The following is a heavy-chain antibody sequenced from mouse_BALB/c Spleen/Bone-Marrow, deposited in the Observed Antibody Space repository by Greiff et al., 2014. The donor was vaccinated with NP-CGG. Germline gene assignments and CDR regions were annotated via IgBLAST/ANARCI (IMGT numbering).Heavy chain of an antibody. Sequence: EVQRVESGGGLVKPGGSLKLSCAASGFTFSDYYMYWVRQTPEKRLEWVATISDGGSYTYYPDSVKGRFTISRDNAKNNLYLQMGSLKSEDTAMYYCARDRRITTATYAMDYWGQGTSVTVSS. CDR2: ISDGGSYT. D-gene: IGHD1-2*01. J-gene: IGHJ4*01. CDR1: GFTFSDYY. CDR3: ARDRRITTATYAMDY. V-gene: IGHV5-4*02.